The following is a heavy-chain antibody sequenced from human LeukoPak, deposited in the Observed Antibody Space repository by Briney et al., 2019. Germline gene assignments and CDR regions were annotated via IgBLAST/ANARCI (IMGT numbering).Heavy chain of an antibody. D-gene: IGHD3-10*01. J-gene: IGHJ4*02. CDR1: GGSFSDYY. V-gene: IGHV4-34*01. Sequence: TLSLTCAVYGGSFSDYYWNWMRQPPGKGLEWIGEINKSGTTNYNPSLKSRLTISLDTSKNHLFLKLASATAADTALYYCAGGATPGVFWGQGILVTVSA. CDR3: AGGATPGVF. CDR2: INKSGTT.